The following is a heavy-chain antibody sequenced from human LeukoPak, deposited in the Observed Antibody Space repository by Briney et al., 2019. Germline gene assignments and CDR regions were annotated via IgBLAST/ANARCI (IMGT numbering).Heavy chain of an antibody. D-gene: IGHD2-15*01. V-gene: IGHV4-39*01. CDR1: GGSISSSSYY. Sequence: SETLSLTCTVSGGSISSSSYYWGWIRQPPGKGLEWIGSIYYSGSTYYNPSLKSRVTISVDTSKNQFSLKLSSVTAADTAVYYCARLVVVTRGDAFDIWGQGTMVTVSS. J-gene: IGHJ3*02. CDR3: ARLVVVTRGDAFDI. CDR2: IYYSGST.